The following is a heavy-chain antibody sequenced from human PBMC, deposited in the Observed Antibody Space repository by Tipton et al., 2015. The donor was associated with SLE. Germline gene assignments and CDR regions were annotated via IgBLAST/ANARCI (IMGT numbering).Heavy chain of an antibody. CDR1: GFRFNTYG. Sequence: RSPRLSCTASGFRFNTYGMHWVRQAPGKGLEWAGFIRSKAYGGTTEYAASVKGRFTISRDDSKSIAYLQMNSLKTEDTAVYYCTRDPQPSYWGQGTLVTVSS. J-gene: IGHJ4*02. CDR2: IRSKAYGGTT. D-gene: IGHD1-14*01. V-gene: IGHV3-49*04. CDR3: TRDPQPSY.